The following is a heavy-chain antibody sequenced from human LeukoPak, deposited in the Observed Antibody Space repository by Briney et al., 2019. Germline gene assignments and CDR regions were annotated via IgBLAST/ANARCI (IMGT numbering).Heavy chain of an antibody. CDR1: GGSISSSSYY. J-gene: IGHJ5*02. CDR3: ARGFPTSSRWFDP. CDR2: IYYSGST. V-gene: IGHV4-39*01. Sequence: PSETLSLTCTVSGGSISSSSYYWGWIRQPPGKGLEWIGSIYYSGSTYYNPSLKSRVTISVDTSKNQFSLKLSSVTAADTAVYYCARGFPTSSRWFDPWGQGTLVTVSS. D-gene: IGHD6-6*01.